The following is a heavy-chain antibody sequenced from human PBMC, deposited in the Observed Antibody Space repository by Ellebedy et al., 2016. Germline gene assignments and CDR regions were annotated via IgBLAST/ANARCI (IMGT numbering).Heavy chain of an antibody. CDR3: ARGRAAEGYYGMDV. CDR2: IYYSGST. J-gene: IGHJ6*02. V-gene: IGHV4-61*08. CDR1: GGSISSGGYY. Sequence: SETLSLTCTVSGGSISSGGYYWSWIRQPPGKGLEWIGYIYYSGSTNYNPSLKSRVTISVDTSKNQFSLKLSSVTAADTAVYYCARGRAAEGYYGMDVWGQGTTVTVSS. D-gene: IGHD2-15*01.